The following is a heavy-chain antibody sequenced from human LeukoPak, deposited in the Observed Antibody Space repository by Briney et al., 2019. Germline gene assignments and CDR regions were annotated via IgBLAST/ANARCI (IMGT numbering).Heavy chain of an antibody. V-gene: IGHV4-39*06. CDR2: IYYSGST. J-gene: IGHJ6*03. CDR3: ARAIADERIFWSGYSPYYMDV. CDR1: GGSISSSSYY. D-gene: IGHD3-3*01. Sequence: SETLSLTCTVSGGSISSSSYYWGWIRQPPGKGLEWIGSIYYSGSTYYNPSLKSRVTISVDTSKNQFPLKLSSVTAADTAVYYCARAIADERIFWSGYSPYYMDVWGKGTTVTVSS.